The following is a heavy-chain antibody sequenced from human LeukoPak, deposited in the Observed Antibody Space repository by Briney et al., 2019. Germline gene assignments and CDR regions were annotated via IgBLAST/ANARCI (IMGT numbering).Heavy chain of an antibody. CDR2: ISSSSSYI. V-gene: IGHV3-21*01. J-gene: IGHJ5*02. CDR3: ARDSSSWYPSGWFDP. D-gene: IGHD6-13*01. Sequence: PGGSLRLSCAASGFTFSSYSMNWVRQAPGKGLEWVSSISSSSSYIYYADSVKGRFTISRDNAKNSLYLQMNSLRAEDTAVYYCARDSSSWYPSGWFDPWGQGTLVTVSS. CDR1: GFTFSSYS.